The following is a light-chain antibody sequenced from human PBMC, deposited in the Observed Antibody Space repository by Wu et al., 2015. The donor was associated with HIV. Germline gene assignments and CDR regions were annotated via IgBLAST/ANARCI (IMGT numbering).Light chain of an antibody. Sequence: DTLLTQSPGTLSLSPGERATLSCRASQSATSNYLAWYQQKPGQAPRLLIYATSNRATGIPDRISGSGSGTLFTLTISRLEPEDSAVYFCQQYVSSPTFGQGTRLEIK. J-gene: IGKJ5*01. CDR1: QSATSNY. CDR3: QQYVSSPT. V-gene: IGKV3-20*01. CDR2: ATS.